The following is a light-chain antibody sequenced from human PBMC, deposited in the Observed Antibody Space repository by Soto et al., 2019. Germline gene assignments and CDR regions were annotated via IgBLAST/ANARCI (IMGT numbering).Light chain of an antibody. V-gene: IGLV2-14*01. CDR2: EVS. Sequence: QSALTQPASVSGSPGQSITISCTGTSNDVGNYIYVSWFQHHPGKAPKLLIYEVSYRPSGVSNRFSASKSGNTASLTISGLQAEDEADYYCTSYTSSSTPFVFGTGTKVT. CDR1: SNDVGNYIY. CDR3: TSYTSSSTPFV. J-gene: IGLJ1*01.